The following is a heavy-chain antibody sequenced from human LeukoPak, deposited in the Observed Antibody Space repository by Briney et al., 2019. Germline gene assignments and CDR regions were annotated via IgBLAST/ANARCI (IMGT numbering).Heavy chain of an antibody. V-gene: IGHV1-2*02. D-gene: IGHD2-15*01. CDR2: INPTSGAT. CDR1: GYTFNGYY. J-gene: IGHJ6*03. CDR3: ARGVVAATFYYYMDV. Sequence: ASVKVSCKASGYTFNGYYIHWVRQAPRQGLEWMGWINPTSGATNYAPKFQGRVTMTRDTSISTAYMELNSLRSDDTAVYFCARGVVAATFYYYMDVWGKGTTVTVSS.